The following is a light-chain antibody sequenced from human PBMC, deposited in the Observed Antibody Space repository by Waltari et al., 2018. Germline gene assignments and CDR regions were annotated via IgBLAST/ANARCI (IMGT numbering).Light chain of an antibody. CDR2: WAY. J-gene: IGKJ5*01. V-gene: IGKV4-1*01. CDR3: QKYYSSPLA. Sequence: DIVMTQSPDSLAVSLGERATINCKSSQSVFYNSNNKIYLAWYQQKAGQPPKLLIYWAYTREAGVPDRFSGMGAGTDFTLTISGLQAEDVAVYYCQKYYSSPLAFGQGTRLEIK. CDR1: QSVFYNSNNKIY.